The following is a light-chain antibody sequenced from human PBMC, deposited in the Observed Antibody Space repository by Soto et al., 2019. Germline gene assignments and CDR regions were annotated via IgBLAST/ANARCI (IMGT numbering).Light chain of an antibody. V-gene: IGKV1-5*03. CDR1: PSIGSW. J-gene: IGKJ1*01. Sequence: DIQMTQSPSTLSASVGDRVTITCRASPSIGSWLAWYQQKPGKAPKLLLYKASSLESGVPSRFGGSGSGTEFILTISSLQPDDFATDDCQQYNTYSSFGQGTKVEIK. CDR3: QQYNTYSS. CDR2: KAS.